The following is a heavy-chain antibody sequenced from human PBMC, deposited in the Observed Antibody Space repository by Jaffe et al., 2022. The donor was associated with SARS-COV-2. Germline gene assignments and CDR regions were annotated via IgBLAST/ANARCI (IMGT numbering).Heavy chain of an antibody. V-gene: IGHV3-53*02. Sequence: EVQLVETGGGLIQPGGSLRLSCAASGFTVSNNYMSWVRQAPGRGLEWVSLMYSTGTTKYADPVKGRFTISRDNSKNTLYLQMNSLRAEDTAVYYCTRGNAGAAAGWGQGTLVTVSS. CDR2: MYSTGTT. CDR3: TRGNAGAAAG. CDR1: GFTVSNNY. D-gene: IGHD6-13*01. J-gene: IGHJ4*02.